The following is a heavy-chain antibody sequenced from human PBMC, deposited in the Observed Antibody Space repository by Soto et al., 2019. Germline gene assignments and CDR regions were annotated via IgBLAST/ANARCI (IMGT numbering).Heavy chain of an antibody. CDR3: ARDYVKQSFDY. CDR1: GFTFSSYE. Sequence: PGGSLRLSCAASGFTFSSYEMNWVRQAPGKGLEWVSYISSSGSTIYYADSVKGRFTISRDNAKNSLYLQMNSLRAEDTAVYYCARDYVKQSFDYWGQGTLVTVSS. CDR2: ISSSGSTI. D-gene: IGHD3-10*02. V-gene: IGHV3-48*03. J-gene: IGHJ4*02.